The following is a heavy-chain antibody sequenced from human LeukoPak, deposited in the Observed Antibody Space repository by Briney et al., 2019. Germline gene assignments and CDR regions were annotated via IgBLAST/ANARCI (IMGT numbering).Heavy chain of an antibody. CDR2: IKSDGST. Sequence: PGGSLRLSCAASAFTFSSYWMHWVRQAPGKGLVWVSRIKSDGSTRYADSVKGRFTVSRDNAKNTVSLQMNSLRAEDTGVYYCARAPSEIGGYYPEYFRHWGQGTLVIVSS. CDR3: ARAPSEIGGYYPEYFRH. D-gene: IGHD3-22*01. V-gene: IGHV3-74*01. J-gene: IGHJ1*01. CDR1: AFTFSSYW.